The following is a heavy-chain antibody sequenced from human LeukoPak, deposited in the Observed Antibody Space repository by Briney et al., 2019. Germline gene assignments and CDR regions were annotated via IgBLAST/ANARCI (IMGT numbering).Heavy chain of an antibody. Sequence: PGGSLRLSCAASGFTFSSYWMHWVRQAPGKGLLWVSRINSDGSSTRHADSVKGRFTISRDNAENSLYLHMNSLRAEDTAVYYCARTGGSGKYTYNFDYWGQGILVTVSS. CDR1: GFTFSSYW. CDR2: INSDGSST. D-gene: IGHD3-10*01. CDR3: ARTGGSGKYTYNFDY. V-gene: IGHV3-74*01. J-gene: IGHJ4*02.